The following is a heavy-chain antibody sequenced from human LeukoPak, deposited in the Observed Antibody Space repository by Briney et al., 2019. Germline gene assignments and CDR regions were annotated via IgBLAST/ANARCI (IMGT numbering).Heavy chain of an antibody. V-gene: IGHV1-46*01. CDR3: ARVISSAFDY. D-gene: IGHD6-25*01. J-gene: IGHJ4*02. Sequence: ASVKVSCKASGYTFTSYYMHWVRQAPGQGLEWMGIINPSGGSTSYAQKFQGRVTMTGDTSTSTVYMELRSLRSDDTAVYYCARVISSAFDYWGQGTLVTVSS. CDR2: INPSGGST. CDR1: GYTFTSYY.